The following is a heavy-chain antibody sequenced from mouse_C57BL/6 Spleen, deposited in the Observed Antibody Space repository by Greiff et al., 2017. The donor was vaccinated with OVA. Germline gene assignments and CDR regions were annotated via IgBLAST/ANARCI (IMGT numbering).Heavy chain of an antibody. V-gene: IGHV1-82*01. CDR3: AREGNYYGSSYAYYYAMDY. CDR2: IYPGDGDT. Sequence: QVQLKQSGPELVKPGASVKISCKASGYAFSSSWMNWVKQRPGKGLEWIGRIYPGDGDTNYNGKFKGKATLTADKSSSTAYMQLSSLTSEDSAVYFCAREGNYYGSSYAYYYAMDYWGQGASVTVSS. J-gene: IGHJ4*01. D-gene: IGHD1-1*01. CDR1: GYAFSSSW.